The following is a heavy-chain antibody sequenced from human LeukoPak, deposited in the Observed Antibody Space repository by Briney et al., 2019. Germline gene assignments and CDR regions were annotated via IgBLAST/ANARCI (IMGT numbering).Heavy chain of an antibody. Sequence: SETLSLTCAVYGGSFSGYYWSWLRQPPGKGLEWIGEINHSGSTNYNPSLKSRVTISVDTSKNQFSLRLSTVTAADTAVYYCARLGAAPPGYYYMDVWGKGTTVTVSS. CDR3: ARLGAAPPGYYYMDV. CDR2: INHSGST. V-gene: IGHV4-34*01. CDR1: GGSFSGYY. J-gene: IGHJ6*03. D-gene: IGHD6-6*01.